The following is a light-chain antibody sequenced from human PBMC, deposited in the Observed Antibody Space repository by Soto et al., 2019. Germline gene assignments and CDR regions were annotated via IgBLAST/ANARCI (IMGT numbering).Light chain of an antibody. CDR3: MQALQTSCT. J-gene: IGKJ1*01. CDR2: LGS. V-gene: IGKV2-28*01. Sequence: DIVMTQSPLSLPVTPGEPASISCRSSQSLLHSNGYNYLDWYLQKPGQSPQLLIYLGSNRASGVPDRISGSGSGTDFTLKISRVEAEDVGVYYCMQALQTSCTVGQGTKVEIK. CDR1: QSLLHSNGYNY.